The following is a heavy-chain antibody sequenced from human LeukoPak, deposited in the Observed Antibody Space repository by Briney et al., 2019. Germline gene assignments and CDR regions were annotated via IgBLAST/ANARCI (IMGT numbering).Heavy chain of an antibody. Sequence: SETLSLTCTVSGGSISSSDYYWGWIRQPPGKGLEWIGAISSSGSPYYNPSLKCRVTISVDSSKNQFSLKLSSVTAADTAVYYCARRTSNPVGAIDYWGQGALVTVSS. D-gene: IGHD1-26*01. CDR3: ARRTSNPVGAIDY. J-gene: IGHJ4*02. V-gene: IGHV4-39*01. CDR2: ISSSGSP. CDR1: GGSISSSDYY.